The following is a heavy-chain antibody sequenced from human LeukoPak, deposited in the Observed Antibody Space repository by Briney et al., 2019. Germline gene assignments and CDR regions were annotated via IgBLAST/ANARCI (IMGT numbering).Heavy chain of an antibody. CDR3: VRGGRGERPNY. CDR1: GFTFSTYA. CDR2: ISYDGSNK. V-gene: IGHV3-30*04. J-gene: IGHJ4*02. D-gene: IGHD3-16*01. Sequence: GRSLRLSCAASGFTFSTYAMHWVRQAPGKGLEWVAAISYDGSNKNYADSVKGRFTISRDNSKNTLYLQMNSLRVEDTAMYYCVRGGRGERPNYWGQGTLVTVSS.